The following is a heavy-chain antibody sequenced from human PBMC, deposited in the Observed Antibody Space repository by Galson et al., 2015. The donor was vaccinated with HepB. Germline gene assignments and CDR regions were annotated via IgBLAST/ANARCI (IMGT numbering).Heavy chain of an antibody. Sequence: SLRLSCAASGFTFSSYSMNRVRQAPGKGLEWVSSISSSSSSYIYYADSVKGRFTISRDNAKNSLYLQMNSLRAEDTAVYYCARDSQQGAPSLYWGQGTLVTVSS. D-gene: IGHD6-13*01. CDR1: GFTFSSYS. CDR3: ARDSQQGAPSLY. J-gene: IGHJ4*02. CDR2: ISSSSSSYI. V-gene: IGHV3-21*01.